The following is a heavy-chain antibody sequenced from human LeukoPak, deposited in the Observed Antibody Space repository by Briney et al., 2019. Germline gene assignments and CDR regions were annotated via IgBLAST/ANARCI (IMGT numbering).Heavy chain of an antibody. CDR1: GGSISSSSYY. CDR2: IYYSGST. V-gene: IGHV4-39*07. CDR3: ARARPNDSGYCDY. Sequence: SETLSLTCTVSGGSISSSSYYWGWIRQPPGKGLEWIGSIYYSGSTYYNPSLKSRVTISVDTSKNQFSLKLSSVTAADTAVYYCARARPNDSGYCDYWGQGTLVTVSS. J-gene: IGHJ4*02. D-gene: IGHD3-22*01.